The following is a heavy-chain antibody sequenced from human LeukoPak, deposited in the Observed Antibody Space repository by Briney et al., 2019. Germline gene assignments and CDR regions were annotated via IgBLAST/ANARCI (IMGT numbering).Heavy chain of an antibody. Sequence: TGGSLRLSCAASGFTFSNYGMHWVRQAPGKGLEWVAVISDDGSDKYYADSVKGRFTISRDNSKNTLYLQMNSLRAEDTAVYYCARGPYGSGSYYLYWGQGTLVTVSS. D-gene: IGHD3-10*01. CDR2: ISDDGSDK. CDR1: GFTFSNYG. CDR3: ARGPYGSGSYYLY. V-gene: IGHV3-30*03. J-gene: IGHJ4*02.